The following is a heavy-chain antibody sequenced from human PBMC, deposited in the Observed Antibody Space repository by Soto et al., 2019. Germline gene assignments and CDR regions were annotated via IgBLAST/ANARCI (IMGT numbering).Heavy chain of an antibody. D-gene: IGHD2-2*01. Sequence: EVQLLESGGGLVQPGGSLRLSCAASGFTFSSYAMSWVRQAPGKGLEWVSAISGSGGSTYYADSVKGRFTISRDNSKNTLYLQMNSLRAEDTAVYYCAKVLWYQLPLYEDPPIRNGMDVWGQGTTVTVSS. V-gene: IGHV3-23*01. CDR2: ISGSGGST. CDR1: GFTFSSYA. J-gene: IGHJ6*02. CDR3: AKVLWYQLPLYEDPPIRNGMDV.